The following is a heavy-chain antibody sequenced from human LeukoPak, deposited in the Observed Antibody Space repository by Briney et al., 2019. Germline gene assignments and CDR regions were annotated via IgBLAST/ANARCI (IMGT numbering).Heavy chain of an antibody. J-gene: IGHJ3*02. CDR3: AKGSREWELLDAFDI. Sequence: GGSLRLSCAASGFTFSSYGMSWVRQAPGKGLEWVSGISGSGGRSNYADSVKGRFTISRDNAKNTLYLQMNSLRAEDTAVYYCAKGSREWELLDAFDIWGQGTMVTVSS. CDR2: ISGSGGRS. CDR1: GFTFSSYG. D-gene: IGHD1-26*01. V-gene: IGHV3-23*01.